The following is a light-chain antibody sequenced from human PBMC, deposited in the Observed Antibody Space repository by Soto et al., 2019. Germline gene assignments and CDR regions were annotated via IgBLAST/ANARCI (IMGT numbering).Light chain of an antibody. CDR2: EVV. CDR1: SRDIGAYNY. J-gene: IGLJ1*01. CDR3: CSEPVGSIYV. Sequence: QSVLTQPAYVSGYPGQSITISCSGTSRDIGAYNYVSWYLQHPGKAPKLMIYEVVNRPSGVSNRFSGSKSGNTASLTISGLQADDVAAYYCCSEPVGSIYVSGSGTKVTVL. V-gene: IGLV2-14*01.